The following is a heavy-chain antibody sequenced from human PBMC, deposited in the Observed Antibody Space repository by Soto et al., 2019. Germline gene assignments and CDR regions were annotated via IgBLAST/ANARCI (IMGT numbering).Heavy chain of an antibody. CDR1: GFTFSSYW. D-gene: IGHD4-4*01. Sequence: PGGSLILSCAASGFTFSSYWMHWVRQAPGKGLVWVSRINSDGSSTSYADSVKGRFTISRDNAKNTLYLQMNSLRAEDTAVYYCARVGPYSNSDNFDYWGQGTLVTVSS. J-gene: IGHJ4*02. V-gene: IGHV3-74*01. CDR2: INSDGSST. CDR3: ARVGPYSNSDNFDY.